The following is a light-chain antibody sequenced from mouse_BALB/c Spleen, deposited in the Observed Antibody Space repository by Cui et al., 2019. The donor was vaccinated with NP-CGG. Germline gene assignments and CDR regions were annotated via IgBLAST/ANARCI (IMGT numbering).Light chain of an antibody. CDR3: ALWYSNHWV. CDR2: GTN. Sequence: QAVVTQESALTTSPGETVTLTRRSSTGAATTSNYANWVQEKPDHLFTGLIGGTNNRAPGVPARFSGSLIGDKAALTITGAQTEDEAIYFCALWYSNHWVFGGGTKLTVL. J-gene: IGLJ1*01. CDR1: TGAATTSNY. V-gene: IGLV1*01.